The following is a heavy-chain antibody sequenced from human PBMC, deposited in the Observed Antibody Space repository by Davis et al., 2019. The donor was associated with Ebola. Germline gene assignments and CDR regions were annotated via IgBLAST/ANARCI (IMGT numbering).Heavy chain of an antibody. J-gene: IGHJ4*02. CDR2: ITSLSTYI. V-gene: IGHV3-21*01. D-gene: IGHD6-13*01. CDR1: GFTFSRYT. Sequence: PGGSLRLSCAASGFTFSRYTMHWVRQAPGKGLEWVASITSLSTYIYYADSMKGLFTVSRDNAKNSLFLQMNSLRVEDTAVYFCARDPYIGVAGTSPLDFWGPGSLVTVSS. CDR3: ARDPYIGVAGTSPLDF.